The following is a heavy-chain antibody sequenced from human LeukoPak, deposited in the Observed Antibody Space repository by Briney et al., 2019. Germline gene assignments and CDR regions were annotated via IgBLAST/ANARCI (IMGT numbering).Heavy chain of an antibody. J-gene: IGHJ4*02. CDR1: GFTFSSYS. D-gene: IGHD2-15*01. CDR3: ARGLGAAANLDY. CDR2: ISSSSSYI. Sequence: GGSLRLSCAASGFTFSSYSMNWVRQAPGKGLEWVSSISSSSSYIYYADSVKGRLTISRDNAKNSLYLQMNSLRAEDTAVYYCARGLGAAANLDYWGQGTLVTVSS. V-gene: IGHV3-21*01.